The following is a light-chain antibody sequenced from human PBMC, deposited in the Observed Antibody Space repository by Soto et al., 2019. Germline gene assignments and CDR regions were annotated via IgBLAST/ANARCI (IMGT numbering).Light chain of an antibody. V-gene: IGKV3-15*01. CDR2: GAA. CDR3: QQYQNWPA. Sequence: EIVMTQSPATLSVSPGERATLSCRASQSVFSSLAWYQQKPGQAPRLLIYGAATRATRIPARFSGSGSGTEFTLTISSLQSEDFAVYYGQQYQNWPAFGQGTQVEIK. J-gene: IGKJ1*01. CDR1: QSVFSS.